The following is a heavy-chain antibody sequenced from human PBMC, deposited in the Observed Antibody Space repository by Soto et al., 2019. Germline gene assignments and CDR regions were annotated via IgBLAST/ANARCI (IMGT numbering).Heavy chain of an antibody. J-gene: IGHJ3*02. D-gene: IGHD3-22*01. V-gene: IGHV1-58*01. CDR2: IVVGSGNT. CDR1: GFTSTSSA. CDR3: AAVYYDSSGYYLPLAFDI. Sequence: SVKVSCKASGFTSTSSAVQWVRQARGQRLEWIGWIVVGSGNTNYAQKFQERVTITRDMSTSTAYMELSSLRSEDTAVYYCAAVYYDSSGYYLPLAFDIWGQGTMVTVSS.